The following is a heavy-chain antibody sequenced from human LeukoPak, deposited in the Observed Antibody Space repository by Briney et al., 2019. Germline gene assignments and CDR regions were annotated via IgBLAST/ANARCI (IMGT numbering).Heavy chain of an antibody. V-gene: IGHV1-18*01. J-gene: IGHJ4*02. Sequence: ASVKVSCKASGSTFTSHGISWVRQAPGQGLEWMGWISAYNGNTNYAQKLQGRVTMTTDTSTSTAYMELRSLRSDDTAVYYCAVTNYYDSSGYYMMIDYWGQGTLVTVSS. CDR3: AVTNYYDSSGYYMMIDY. D-gene: IGHD3-22*01. CDR1: GSTFTSHG. CDR2: ISAYNGNT.